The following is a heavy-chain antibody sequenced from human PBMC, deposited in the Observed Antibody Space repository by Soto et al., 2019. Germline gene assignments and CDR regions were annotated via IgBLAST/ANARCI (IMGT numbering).Heavy chain of an antibody. Sequence: QITLKESGLPLVKPNKPLPLPGTFPGFSLTIRGGGVGWTRHPPGKALEWLALIYWDDDKRYSPSLKSRLTITKDTSKNQVVLTMTNMDPADTATYFCAHRTTTVTWWFDPWGQGTLVTVSS. CDR3: AHRTTTVTWWFDP. J-gene: IGHJ5*02. V-gene: IGHV2-5*02. CDR1: GFSLTIRGGG. CDR2: IYWDDDK. D-gene: IGHD4-17*01.